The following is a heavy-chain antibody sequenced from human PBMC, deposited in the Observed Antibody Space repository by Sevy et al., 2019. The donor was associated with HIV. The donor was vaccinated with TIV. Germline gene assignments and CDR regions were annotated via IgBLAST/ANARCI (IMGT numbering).Heavy chain of an antibody. CDR2: IIPIFGTA. CDR1: GGTFSSYA. V-gene: IGHV1-69*06. Sequence: ASVKVSCKASGGTFSSYAISWVRQAPGQGLEWMGGIIPIFGTANYAQMFQGRVTITADKSTSTAYMELSSLRSEDTAVYYCARTDLNRGWFDPWGQGTLVTVSS. CDR3: ARTDLNRGWFDP. J-gene: IGHJ5*02.